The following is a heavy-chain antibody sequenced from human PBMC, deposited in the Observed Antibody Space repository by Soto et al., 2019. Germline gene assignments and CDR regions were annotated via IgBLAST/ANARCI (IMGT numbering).Heavy chain of an antibody. Sequence: ASVKVSCKASGYTFTSYYMHWVRQAPGQGLEWMGIINPTGGTTTYAPRFQGRVTMTRDTSTSTVYMELSSLTSEDTAVYYCARDHLDRYYYDSSGYYPPDYWGQGTRVTVSS. CDR2: INPTGGTT. V-gene: IGHV1-46*01. J-gene: IGHJ4*02. CDR3: ARDHLDRYYYDSSGYYPPDY. CDR1: GYTFTSYY. D-gene: IGHD3-22*01.